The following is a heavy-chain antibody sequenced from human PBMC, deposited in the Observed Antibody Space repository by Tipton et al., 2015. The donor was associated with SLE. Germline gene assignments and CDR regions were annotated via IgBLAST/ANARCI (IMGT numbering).Heavy chain of an antibody. CDR2: IYTSGST. CDR3: ARDRDKYSSSWYYFDY. D-gene: IGHD6-13*01. V-gene: IGHV4-61*02. Sequence: TLSLTCTVSGGSISSGSYYWSWIRQPAGKGLEWIGRIYTSGSTNYNPSLKSRLTISVDTSKNQFSLKLSSVTAADTAVYYCARDRDKYSSSWYYFDYWGQGTLVTVSS. CDR1: GGSISSGSYY. J-gene: IGHJ4*02.